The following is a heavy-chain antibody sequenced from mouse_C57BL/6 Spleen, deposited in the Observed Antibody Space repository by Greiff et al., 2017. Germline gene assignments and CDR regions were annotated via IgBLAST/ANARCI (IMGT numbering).Heavy chain of an antibody. CDR1: GFSLTSYG. J-gene: IGHJ3*01. V-gene: IGHV2-9*01. D-gene: IGHD1-1*01. CDR2: IWGGGST. CDR3: AKHYGSSGFAY. Sequence: VQLQQSGPGLVAPSPSLSITCTVSGFSLTSYGVDWVRQPPGKGLEWLGVIWGGGSTNYNSALMSRMSISKDNSKSQVFLKMNSLQTDDTAVYYWAKHYGSSGFAYWGQGTLVTVSA.